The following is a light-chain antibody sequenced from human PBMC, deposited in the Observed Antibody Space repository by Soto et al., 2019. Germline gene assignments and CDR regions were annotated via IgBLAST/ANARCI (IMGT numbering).Light chain of an antibody. V-gene: IGLV2-23*01. J-gene: IGLJ1*01. CDR2: EGS. CDR1: SSDVGSYDL. CDR3: CSYAGSSTYYV. Sequence: QSVLTQPASVSGSPGQPITISCTGTSSDVGSYDLVSWFQQHPGKAPKLMIYEGSKRPSGVSSRFSGSRSGNTASLTISGLQAEDEADYYCCSYAGSSTYYVFGAGTKVTVL.